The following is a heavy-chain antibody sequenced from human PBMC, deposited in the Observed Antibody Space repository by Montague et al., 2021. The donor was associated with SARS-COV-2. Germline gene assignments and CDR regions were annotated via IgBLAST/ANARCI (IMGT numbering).Heavy chain of an antibody. CDR1: GFTFSSYA. V-gene: IGHV3-30-3*01. CDR2: ISYDGSNK. CDR3: ARVRLKQQLVGVWFDP. J-gene: IGHJ5*02. D-gene: IGHD6-13*01. Sequence: SLRLSFSASGFTFSSYAMHWVRQAPGKGLEWVAVISYDGSNKYYADSVKGRFTISRDNSKNTLYLQMNSLRAEDTTVYYCARVRLKQQLVGVWFDPWGQGTLVTVSS.